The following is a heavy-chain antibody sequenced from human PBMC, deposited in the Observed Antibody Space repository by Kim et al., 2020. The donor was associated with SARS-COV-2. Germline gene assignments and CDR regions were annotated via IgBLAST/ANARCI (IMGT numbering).Heavy chain of an antibody. CDR2: IYYSGST. Sequence: SETLSLTCTVSGGSISSGGYYWSWIRQHPGKGLEWIGYIYYSGSTYYNPSLKSRVTISVDTSKNQFSLKLSSVTAEDTAVYYCARGGNYYGSGSLYYWGQGTLVTVSS. V-gene: IGHV4-31*03. CDR1: GGSISSGGYY. CDR3: ARGGNYYGSGSLYY. D-gene: IGHD3-10*01. J-gene: IGHJ4*02.